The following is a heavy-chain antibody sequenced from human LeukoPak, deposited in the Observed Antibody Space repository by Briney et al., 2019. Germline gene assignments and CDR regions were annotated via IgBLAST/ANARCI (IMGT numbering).Heavy chain of an antibody. J-gene: IGHJ4*02. CDR2: IYNSGST. CDR3: ARYSGSGIDY. CDR1: GGSIRSYH. V-gene: IGHV4-59*01. D-gene: IGHD6-19*01. Sequence: SEILSLTCTVSGGSIRSYHWSWIRQPPGKGLEWIGYIYNSGSTNYSPSLKSRVTISVDTSKNQFSLKLSSVTAEDTAVYYCARYSGSGIDYSGQGNLVTVSS.